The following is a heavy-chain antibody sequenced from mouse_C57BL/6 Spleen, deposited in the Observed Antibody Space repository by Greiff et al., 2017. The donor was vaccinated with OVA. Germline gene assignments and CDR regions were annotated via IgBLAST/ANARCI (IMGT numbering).Heavy chain of an antibody. CDR2: ISSGSSTI. CDR1: GFTFSDYG. J-gene: IGHJ4*01. D-gene: IGHD2-4*01. V-gene: IGHV5-17*01. Sequence: EVKVVESGGGLVKPGGSLKLSCAASGFTFSDYGMHWVRQAPEKGLEWVAYISSGSSTIYYADTVKGRFTISRDNAKNTLFLQMTSLRSEDTAMYYCARGDYGVGYYAMDYWGQGTSVTVSS. CDR3: ARGDYGVGYYAMDY.